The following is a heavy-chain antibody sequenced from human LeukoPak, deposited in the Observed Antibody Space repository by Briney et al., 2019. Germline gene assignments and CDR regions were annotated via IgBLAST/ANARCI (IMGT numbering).Heavy chain of an antibody. Sequence: GGSLRLSCAVSGFTFSSYWMHWVRQAPGKGLVWVSRINSDGSSTNYADSVKGRFTISRDNAKNTLYLQMNSLRDEDTALYSCAKTHGNGWYFDYWGQGNLVTVAS. J-gene: IGHJ4*02. V-gene: IGHV3-74*01. CDR2: INSDGSST. D-gene: IGHD6-19*01. CDR3: AKTHGNGWYFDY. CDR1: GFTFSSYW.